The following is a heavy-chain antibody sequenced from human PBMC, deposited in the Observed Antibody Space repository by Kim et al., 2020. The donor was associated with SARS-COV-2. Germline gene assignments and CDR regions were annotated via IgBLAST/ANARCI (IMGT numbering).Heavy chain of an antibody. CDR2: ISAYNGNT. Sequence: ASVKVSCKASGYTFTSYGISWVRQAPGQGLEWMGWISAYNGNTNYAQKLQGRVTMTTDTSTSTAYMELRSLRSDDTAVYYCARVPSYCSSTSCLNWFDPWGQGTLVTVSS. CDR1: GYTFTSYG. V-gene: IGHV1-18*01. D-gene: IGHD2-2*01. J-gene: IGHJ5*02. CDR3: ARVPSYCSSTSCLNWFDP.